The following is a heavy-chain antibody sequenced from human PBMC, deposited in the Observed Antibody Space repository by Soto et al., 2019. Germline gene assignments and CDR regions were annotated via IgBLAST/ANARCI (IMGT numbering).Heavy chain of an antibody. D-gene: IGHD3-22*01. CDR2: ISSSSNHI. V-gene: IGHV3-21*01. CDR1: GFTFSSYT. J-gene: IGHJ4*02. Sequence: EVQLVESGGGLVKPGGSLRLSCAASGFTFSSYTMNCVRQAPGTGLEWVSSISSSSNHIYYADSVKGRFTISRDNAKNSLYLQMSSLRAEDTAVYYCARDDASSGYPLNSWGQGTLVTVSS. CDR3: ARDDASSGYPLNS.